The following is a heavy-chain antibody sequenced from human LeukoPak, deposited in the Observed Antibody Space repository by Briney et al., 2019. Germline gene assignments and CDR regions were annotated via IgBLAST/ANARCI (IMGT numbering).Heavy chain of an antibody. CDR2: IYHSGST. V-gene: IGHV4-4*02. D-gene: IGHD3-10*01. CDR3: ARSMVRGVIAYNWFDP. Sequence: SGTLSLTCAVSGGSLSSSNWWSWVRQPPGKGLEWIGEIYHSGSTNYNPSLKSRVTISVDKSKNQFSLKLSSVTAADTAVYYCARSMVRGVIAYNWFDPWGQGTLVTVSS. CDR1: GGSLSSSNW. J-gene: IGHJ5*02.